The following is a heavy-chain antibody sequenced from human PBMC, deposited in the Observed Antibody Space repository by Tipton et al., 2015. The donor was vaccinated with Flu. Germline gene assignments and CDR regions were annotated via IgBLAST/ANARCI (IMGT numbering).Heavy chain of an antibody. J-gene: IGHJ5*02. V-gene: IGHV4-59*08. D-gene: IGHD4-11*01. CDR2: VSRSGTT. CDR1: GGSISGYY. Sequence: GLVKPSETLSLTCTVSGGSISGYYWSWIRQTPGKGLEWIGTVSRSGTTVYNPSLTSRVTISIDRSKNQFSLNLKSVTAADMAVDYCARRDYSNYVSDPKSWFDPGGREPLVAVSS. CDR3: ARRDYSNYVSDPKSWFDP.